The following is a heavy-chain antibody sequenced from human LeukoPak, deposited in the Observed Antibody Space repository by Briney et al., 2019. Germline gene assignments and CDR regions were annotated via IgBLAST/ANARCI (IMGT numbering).Heavy chain of an antibody. CDR1: GYTFTSYG. J-gene: IGHJ5*02. D-gene: IGHD5-18*01. CDR3: AREGTWIQLWEFDP. CDR2: ISAYNGNT. V-gene: IGHV1-18*01. Sequence: ASVKVSCKASGYTFTSYGISWVRQAPGQGLEWMGWISAYNGNTNYAQKLQGRVTMTIDTSTSTAYMELRSLRSDDTTVYYCAREGTWIQLWEFDPWGQGTLVTVSS.